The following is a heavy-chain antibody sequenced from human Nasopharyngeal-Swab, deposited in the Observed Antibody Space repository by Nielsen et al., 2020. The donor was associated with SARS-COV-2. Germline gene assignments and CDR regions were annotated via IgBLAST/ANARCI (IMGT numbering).Heavy chain of an antibody. Sequence: LKISCAAFGFPFSSYDMNWVRQAPGKGLEWVSANGGSGGFTFYAASVKGRFTITRHNSKPTLYLRMNSLRAEDTAVYKCAKEPGTNGVCYYDYWGQGTLVTVSS. CDR2: NGGSGGFT. D-gene: IGHD2-8*01. J-gene: IGHJ4*02. CDR3: AKEPGTNGVCYYDY. V-gene: IGHV3-23*01. CDR1: GFPFSSYD.